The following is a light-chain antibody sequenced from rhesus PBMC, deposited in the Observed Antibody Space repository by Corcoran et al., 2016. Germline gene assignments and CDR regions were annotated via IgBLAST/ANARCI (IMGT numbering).Light chain of an antibody. Sequence: DIQMTQSPYSLSASVGDRVTITCRASQGISTYLNWYQQKPGKAPKRLIYAASSLESGVPSRFSGSGSGTDFTLPISSLQPEDFATYYCLQYTSDPWTFGQGTKVEIK. CDR3: LQYTSDPWT. CDR1: QGISTY. CDR2: AAS. V-gene: IGKV1-43*02. J-gene: IGKJ1*01.